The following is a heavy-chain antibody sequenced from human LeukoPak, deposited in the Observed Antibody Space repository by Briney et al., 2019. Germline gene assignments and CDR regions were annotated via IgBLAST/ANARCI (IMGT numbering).Heavy chain of an antibody. CDR1: GGSIRSSYYY. D-gene: IGHD5-18*01. CDR3: ARYDVDTAMGYDY. CDR2: IYYSGST. J-gene: IGHJ4*02. V-gene: IGHV4-61*01. Sequence: SETLSLTCTVSGGSIRSSYYYWSWIRQPPGKGLEWIGYIYYSGSTNYNPSLKSRVTISVDTSKNQFSLKLSSVTAADTAVYYCARYDVDTAMGYDYWGQGTLVTVSS.